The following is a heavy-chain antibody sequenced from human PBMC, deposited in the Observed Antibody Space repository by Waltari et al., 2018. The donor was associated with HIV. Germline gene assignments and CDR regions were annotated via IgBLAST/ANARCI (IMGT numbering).Heavy chain of an antibody. Sequence: QVQLQQWGAGLLKPSETLSLTCAVYGGSFSGYYWRWIRQPPGKGLEWIGEINHSGSTNYNPSLKSRVTISVDTSKHQFSLKLSSVTAADTAVYYCARHPAGEYDFWSGSTSYYVMDVWGQGTTVTVSS. J-gene: IGHJ6*02. CDR2: INHSGST. CDR1: GGSFSGYY. D-gene: IGHD3-3*01. V-gene: IGHV4-34*01. CDR3: ARHPAGEYDFWSGSTSYYVMDV.